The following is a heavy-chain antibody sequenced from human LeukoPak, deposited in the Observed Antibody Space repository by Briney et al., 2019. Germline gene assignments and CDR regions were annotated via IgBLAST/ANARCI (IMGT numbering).Heavy chain of an antibody. CDR3: ARDSGNYLDAFDI. V-gene: IGHV3-23*01. D-gene: IGHD1-7*01. CDR2: ISGSGGST. J-gene: IGHJ3*02. Sequence: GGTLRLSCAASGFTFSSYGMSWVRQAPGKGLEWVSAISGSGGSTYYADSVKGRFTISRDNSKNTLYLQMNSLRAEDTAVYYCARDSGNYLDAFDIWGQGTMVTVSS. CDR1: GFTFSSYG.